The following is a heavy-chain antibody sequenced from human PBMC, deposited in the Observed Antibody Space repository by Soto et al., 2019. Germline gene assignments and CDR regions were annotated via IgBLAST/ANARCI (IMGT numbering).Heavy chain of an antibody. J-gene: IGHJ6*02. D-gene: IGHD3-10*01. CDR3: ARHRLWFGGNYYYYGMDV. V-gene: IGHV1-69*13. CDR2: IIPIFGTA. Sequence: SVKVSCKASGGTFSSYAISWVRQAPGQGLEWMGGIIPIFGTANYAQKFQGRVTITADESTSTAYMELSSLRSEDTAVYYCARHRLWFGGNYYYYGMDVWGQGTTVTVSS. CDR1: GGTFSSYA.